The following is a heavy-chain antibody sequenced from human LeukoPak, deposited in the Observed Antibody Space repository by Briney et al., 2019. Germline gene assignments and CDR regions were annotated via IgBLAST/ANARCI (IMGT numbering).Heavy chain of an antibody. J-gene: IGHJ4*02. CDR3: ARFNGDYYRIDY. V-gene: IGHV3-20*04. Sequence: GGSLRLSCAASGFIFDDYGMSWVRQAPGKGLEWVSGINWNGGSTGYADSVKGRFTISRDNAKNSLYLQMNSLRAEDTASYYCARFNGDYYRIDYWGQGTLVTVSS. CDR2: INWNGGST. CDR1: GFIFDDYG. D-gene: IGHD4-17*01.